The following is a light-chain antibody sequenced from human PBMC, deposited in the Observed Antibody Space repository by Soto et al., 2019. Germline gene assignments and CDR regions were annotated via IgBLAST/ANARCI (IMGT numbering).Light chain of an antibody. J-gene: IGKJ1*01. CDR1: QGISSY. CDR3: QQYNSYWS. CDR2: GAS. V-gene: IGKV1D-8*02. Sequence: TQSPALLSASTGERAPFRFRMRQGISSYLAYYHQQPGKAPELLICGASTLQSGVPSRFSGSGSGTDFTLTISSLQADDFATYYCQQYNSYWSFGQGTKVAI.